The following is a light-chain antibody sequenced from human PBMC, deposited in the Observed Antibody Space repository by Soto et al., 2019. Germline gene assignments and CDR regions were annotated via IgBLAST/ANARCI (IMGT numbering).Light chain of an antibody. CDR3: SSYTSSSTPHVV. CDR2: DVS. Sequence: QSALTQPASVSGSPGQSITISCTGTSSDVGGYNYVSWYQQHPGKAPKLMIYDVSNRPSGVSNRFSGSKSGNTASLIISGLQAEDEADYYCSSYTSSSTPHVVFGGGTKLTVL. J-gene: IGLJ2*01. CDR1: SSDVGGYNY. V-gene: IGLV2-14*01.